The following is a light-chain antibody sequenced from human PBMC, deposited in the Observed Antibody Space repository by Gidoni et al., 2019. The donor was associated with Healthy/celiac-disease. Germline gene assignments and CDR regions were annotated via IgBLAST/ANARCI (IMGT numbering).Light chain of an antibody. CDR2: GAS. Sequence: EIVVTQSPGTLSLSPGERATLSCRASQSVSSSYLAWYQQNPGQAPRLLIYGASRRATGIPDRFSGSGSGTDFTLTISRLEPEDFAVYYCQQYGSSRTFGQGTKVEIK. J-gene: IGKJ1*01. CDR1: QSVSSSY. CDR3: QQYGSSRT. V-gene: IGKV3-20*01.